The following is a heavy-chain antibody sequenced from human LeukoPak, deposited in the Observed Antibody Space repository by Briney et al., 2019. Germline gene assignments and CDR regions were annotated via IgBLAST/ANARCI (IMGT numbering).Heavy chain of an antibody. CDR2: ISSSSSYI. Sequence: GGSLRLSCAASGFTFSSYSMNWVRQAPGKGLEWVSSISSSSSYIYYADSVKGRFTISRDNAKNSLYLQMNSLRAEDTAVYYCARDMGIAAAGTPDYWGQGTLVTVS. J-gene: IGHJ4*02. V-gene: IGHV3-21*01. CDR1: GFTFSSYS. CDR3: ARDMGIAAAGTPDY. D-gene: IGHD6-13*01.